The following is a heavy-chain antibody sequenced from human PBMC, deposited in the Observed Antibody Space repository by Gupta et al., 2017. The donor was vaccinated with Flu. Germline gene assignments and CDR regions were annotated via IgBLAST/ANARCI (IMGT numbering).Heavy chain of an antibody. CDR1: GFPFSAYS. V-gene: IGHV3-30*04. Sequence: QVQVVESGGGVVLPGRSLRLSCDASGFPFSAYSMHWVRQAPGKGLEWVTLISYDGSIKYYADSVKGRFTISRDNSKNTLYLQMNSLRAEDSAVYYCAKDHGLSHYNLYMDVWGKGTMVTVSS. J-gene: IGHJ6*03. CDR3: AKDHGLSHYNLYMDV. D-gene: IGHD4-17*01. CDR2: ISYDGSIK.